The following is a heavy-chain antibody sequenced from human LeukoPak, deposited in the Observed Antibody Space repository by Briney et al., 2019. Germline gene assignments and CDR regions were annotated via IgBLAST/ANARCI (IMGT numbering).Heavy chain of an antibody. Sequence: PGGSLRLSCAASGFTFSGYIMNWVRQAPGKGLEWVSFIGSSGNTIYYADSVKGRFTVSRDNAKNSLYLQMNSLRAEDTAVYYCARVTDFWSALDYWGQGTLVTVSS. D-gene: IGHD3-3*01. CDR1: GFTFSGYI. V-gene: IGHV3-48*01. CDR3: ARVTDFWSALDY. CDR2: IGSSGNTI. J-gene: IGHJ4*02.